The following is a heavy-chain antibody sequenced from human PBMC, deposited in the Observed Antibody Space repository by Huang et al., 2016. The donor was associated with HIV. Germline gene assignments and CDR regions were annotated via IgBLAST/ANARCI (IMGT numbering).Heavy chain of an antibody. CDR3: ARRFRVAATRKWFDP. CDR1: GESLGTYY. Sequence: QVQLQQWGAGLLKPSETLALTCAVYGESLGTYYWAWIRRPPGTGLQWIGEVNDGGDINYHPSLESRVTISVDTSRNQVSLTLTSMTAADTATYYCARRFRVAATRKWFDPWGQGTLVIVSS. D-gene: IGHD3-10*01. V-gene: IGHV4-34*01. CDR2: VNDGGDI. J-gene: IGHJ5*02.